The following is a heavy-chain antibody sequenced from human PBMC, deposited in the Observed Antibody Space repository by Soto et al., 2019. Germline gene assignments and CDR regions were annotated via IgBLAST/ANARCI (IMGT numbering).Heavy chain of an antibody. Sequence: SETLSLTCTVSGGSISSGGYYWSWIRQHPGKGLEWIGYIYYSGSTYYNPSLKSRVTISVDTSKNQFSLKLSSVTAADTAVYYCAREFKGSGAHDAFDIWGQGTMVTVSS. CDR1: GGSISSGGYY. V-gene: IGHV4-31*03. CDR3: AREFKGSGAHDAFDI. CDR2: IYYSGST. J-gene: IGHJ3*02. D-gene: IGHD1-26*01.